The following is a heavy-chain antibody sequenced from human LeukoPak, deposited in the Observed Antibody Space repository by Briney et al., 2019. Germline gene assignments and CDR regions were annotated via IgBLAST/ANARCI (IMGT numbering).Heavy chain of an antibody. CDR1: GGSVRSSSHY. Sequence: PSETLSLTCTVSGGSVRSSSHYWGWIRQPPGKGLEWIGCIHYSGSTYYNPSLQSRLTISVDTSKSQFSLELNSVTAADTAVYYCARLSVGLPADYWGQGTLVTVSS. CDR2: IHYSGST. D-gene: IGHD1-26*01. CDR3: ARLSVGLPADY. J-gene: IGHJ4*02. V-gene: IGHV4-39*01.